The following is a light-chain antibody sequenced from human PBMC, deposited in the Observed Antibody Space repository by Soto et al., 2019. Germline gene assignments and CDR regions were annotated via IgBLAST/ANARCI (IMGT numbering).Light chain of an antibody. V-gene: IGKV3-15*01. CDR1: QNVYDN. CDR3: QQCRNWPPT. CDR2: DAS. Sequence: EIVMTQSPATLSVSPGEGATLSCKASQNVYDNLAWYQQRPGQPPRLLIYDASTRATGISARFSGSGYGTEFTLTISSLQSEDFAVYFCQQCRNWPPTFGGGTKVDIK. J-gene: IGKJ4*01.